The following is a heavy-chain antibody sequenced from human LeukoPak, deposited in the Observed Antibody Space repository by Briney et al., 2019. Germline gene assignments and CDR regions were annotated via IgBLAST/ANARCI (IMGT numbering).Heavy chain of an antibody. CDR1: GESSFSSYY. CDR2: INHSGYT. D-gene: IGHD3-22*01. CDR3: SRQVVGNDH. V-gene: IGHV4-34*01. J-gene: IGHJ4*02. Sequence: PSGTLSLTCAVYGESSFSSYYWSWIRQTPGGALEWIGEINHSGYTNYNPSLKSRVTLSIDTSKNQFSLRVTSVTAADTAVYYCSRQVVGNDHWGQGTLVTVSS.